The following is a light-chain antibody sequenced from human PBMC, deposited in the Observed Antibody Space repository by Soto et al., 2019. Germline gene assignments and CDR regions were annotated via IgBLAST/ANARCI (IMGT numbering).Light chain of an antibody. Sequence: QPVLTQPPSASGTPGQRVTISCSGSSSNIGSKTVNWYQQLPGTVPKLLIYNSHQRPSGVPDRFSASKSGTSASLAISGLQSEDEADYYCSSWDASLNGYVFGTGTKLTVL. CDR1: SSNIGSKT. V-gene: IGLV1-44*01. J-gene: IGLJ1*01. CDR3: SSWDASLNGYV. CDR2: NSH.